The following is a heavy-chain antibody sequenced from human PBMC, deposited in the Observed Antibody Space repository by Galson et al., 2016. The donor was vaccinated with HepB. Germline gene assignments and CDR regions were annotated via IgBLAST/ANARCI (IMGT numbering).Heavy chain of an antibody. CDR2: IYWDDDK. CDR3: AFAHDSLRVYDFFHY. J-gene: IGHJ4*02. V-gene: IGHV2-5*02. CDR1: GFSLRTPGVG. D-gene: IGHD3-22*01. Sequence: PALVKPTQTLTLTCTFSGFSLRTPGVGVGWIRQPPGKALEWLALIYWDDDKRYSPSLKSRLTITKDTFRNQVVLTMTNMAPVDTASYYCAFAHDSLRVYDFFHYWGQGTLGTVSP.